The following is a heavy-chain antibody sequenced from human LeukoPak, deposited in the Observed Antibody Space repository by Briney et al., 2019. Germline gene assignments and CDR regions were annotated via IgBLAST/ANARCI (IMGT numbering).Heavy chain of an antibody. V-gene: IGHV6-1*01. CDR2: TRYRSKWYS. J-gene: IGHJ4*02. CDR1: GDSVSTNSVA. CDR3: ARDSNWGFDY. D-gene: IGHD7-27*01. Sequence: SQTLSLTCAISGDSVSTNSVAWNWIRQSPSGGLVWLGKTRYRSKWYSDYAVSVKSRITINPDTSKNQFSLQLNSVTPEDTAVYYCARDSNWGFDYWGQGTLVTVSS.